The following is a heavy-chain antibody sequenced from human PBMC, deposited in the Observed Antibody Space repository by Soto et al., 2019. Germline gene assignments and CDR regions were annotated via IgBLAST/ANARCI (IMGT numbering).Heavy chain of an antibody. D-gene: IGHD2-15*01. CDR2: ISWDGGST. CDR3: AKGYCSGGSCYSLVDGMDV. Sequence: GGSLRLSCAASGCTVDDYAMHWVRQAPGKGLEWVSLISWDGGSTYYADSVKGRFTISRDNSKNSLYLKMNSLRAEDTALYYCAKGYCSGGSCYSLVDGMDVWGQGTTVTVSS. J-gene: IGHJ6*02. V-gene: IGHV3-43D*04. CDR1: GCTVDDYA.